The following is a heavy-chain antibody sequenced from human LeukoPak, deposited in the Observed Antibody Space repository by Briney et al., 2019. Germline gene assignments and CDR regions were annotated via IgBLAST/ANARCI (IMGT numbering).Heavy chain of an antibody. Sequence: SETLSLTCTVSGGSISTFYWSWIRQPAGKGLEWIGHIYTRGNTNYNPSLKSRVTISVDTSKNQFSLKLSSVTAADTAVYYCARGSRYCSSTSCYARGYNWFDPWGQGTLVTVSS. CDR3: ARGSRYCSSTSCYARGYNWFDP. CDR1: GGSISTFY. J-gene: IGHJ5*02. D-gene: IGHD2-2*01. V-gene: IGHV4-4*07. CDR2: IYTRGNT.